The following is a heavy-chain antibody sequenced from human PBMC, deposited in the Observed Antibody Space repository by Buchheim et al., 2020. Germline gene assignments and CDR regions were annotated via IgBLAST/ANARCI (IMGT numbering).Heavy chain of an antibody. J-gene: IGHJ4*02. D-gene: IGHD2/OR15-2a*01. Sequence: QLQLQESGPGLVKPSETLSLICTVSGGSISSSGYYWGWIRQPPGKGLEWIGNIYYSGNTYYNSSLKSRVTMSVATSKNQFSLKLRSVTAADTAVYYCARRDTLTTFSFDYWGQGTL. CDR2: IYYSGNT. CDR1: GGSISSSGYY. CDR3: ARRDTLTTFSFDY. V-gene: IGHV4-39*01.